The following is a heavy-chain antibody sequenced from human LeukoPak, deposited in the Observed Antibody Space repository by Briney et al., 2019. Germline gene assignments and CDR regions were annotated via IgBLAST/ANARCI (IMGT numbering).Heavy chain of an antibody. CDR3: SRVRAFRSVRGVIPLIGYYFDY. D-gene: IGHD3-10*01. J-gene: IGHJ4*02. CDR2: TYYRSKWYN. CDR1: GDSVPSNSAA. Sequence: SQTLSLTCAISGDSVPSNSAAWNWIRQSPSRGLEWLGRTYYRSKWYNDYAVSVKSRITINPDTSKNQFSLQLNSVTPEDTAVYYCSRVRAFRSVRGVIPLIGYYFDYWGQGTLVTVSS. V-gene: IGHV6-1*01.